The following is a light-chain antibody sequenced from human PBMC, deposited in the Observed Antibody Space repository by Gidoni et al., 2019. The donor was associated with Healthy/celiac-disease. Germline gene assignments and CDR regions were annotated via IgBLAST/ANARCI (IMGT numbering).Light chain of an antibody. CDR2: SND. V-gene: IGLV1-40*01. J-gene: IGLJ1*01. CDR1: SSNIGAGYD. CDR3: QSYDSSLYV. Sequence: QSVLTQPPSVSGAPGQRVTISCTGSSSNIGAGYDVHWYQQLPGTAPKLLIYSNDNRPSGVPDRFSGSKSGSSASLAITGLQAEDEADYYCQSYDSSLYVFGTGTKVTVL.